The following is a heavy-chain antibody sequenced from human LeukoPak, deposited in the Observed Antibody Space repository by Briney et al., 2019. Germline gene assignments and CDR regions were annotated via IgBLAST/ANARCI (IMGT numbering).Heavy chain of an antibody. CDR3: ARDLERGYYDSSGPNPFDY. V-gene: IGHV1-69*01. CDR2: IIPIFGTA. D-gene: IGHD3-22*01. Sequence: GASVKVSCKASGGTFSSYAISWVRQAPGQGLEWMGGIIPIFGTANYAQKFQGRVTITADESTSTAYMELSSRRSKDTDVYYCARDLERGYYDSSGPNPFDYWGQGTLVTVSS. J-gene: IGHJ4*02. CDR1: GGTFSSYA.